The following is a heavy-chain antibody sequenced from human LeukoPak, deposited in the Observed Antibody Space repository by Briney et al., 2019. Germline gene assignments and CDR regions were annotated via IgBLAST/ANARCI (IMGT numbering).Heavy chain of an antibody. J-gene: IGHJ4*02. CDR2: SYYSGST. V-gene: IGHV4-39*07. D-gene: IGHD3-16*02. Sequence: SETLSLTCTVSGGSISSSTYYWGWIRQSPGKGLEWIGNSYYSGSTYYNPSLKSRVTISVDTSKNQFSLKLSSVTAADTAVYYCARESPRLGELSLRGVDIDYWGQGTLVTVSS. CDR3: ARESPRLGELSLRGVDIDY. CDR1: GGSISSSTYY.